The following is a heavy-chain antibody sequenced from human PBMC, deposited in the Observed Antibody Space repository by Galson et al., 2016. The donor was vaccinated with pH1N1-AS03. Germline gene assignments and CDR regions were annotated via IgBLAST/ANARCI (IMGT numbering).Heavy chain of an antibody. CDR2: VYYSGTT. D-gene: IGHD3-3*01. V-gene: IGHV4-39*01. J-gene: IGHJ2*01. CDR1: GVSISCNNYY. CDR3: ARHGNFGVDAIYAFDI. Sequence: TLSLTCTVSGVSISCNNYYWVWIRQPPGQALEWIGCVYYSGTTYYNPSLKSRVTISEYTSTNQFSLDLNSVTVADTSVYYCARHGNFGVDAIYAFDIWGRGTLVTVSS.